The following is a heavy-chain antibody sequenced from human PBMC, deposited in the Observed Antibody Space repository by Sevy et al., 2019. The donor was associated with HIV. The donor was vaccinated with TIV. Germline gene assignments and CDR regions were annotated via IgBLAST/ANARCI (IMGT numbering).Heavy chain of an antibody. CDR2: ITSFDGSNK. Sequence: GGSLRLSYAASGFIFSSHGMQWVRHAPGKGLEWVAAITSFDGSNKYYADSVKGRFTISRDNSKNTVYLQMNNLRPEDTAVYYCAKWGGDYSGDSLHHWGQGILVTVSS. CDR3: AKWGGDYSGDSLHH. J-gene: IGHJ5*02. V-gene: IGHV3-30*18. CDR1: GFIFSSHG. D-gene: IGHD2-21*02.